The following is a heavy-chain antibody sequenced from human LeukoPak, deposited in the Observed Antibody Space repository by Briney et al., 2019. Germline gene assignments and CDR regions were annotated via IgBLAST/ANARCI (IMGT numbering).Heavy chain of an antibody. D-gene: IGHD5-12*01. V-gene: IGHV3-23*01. CDR1: GFTFSSYA. Sequence: PGGSLRLSCAASGFTFSSYAMSWVRQAPEKGLEWVSTLSGNGGTTYYADSVKSRFTISRDNSKNTLYLQMNSLRAEDTAVYYCAKEEWLRRDYYGMDVWGQGTTASVSS. CDR2: LSGNGGTT. J-gene: IGHJ6*02. CDR3: AKEEWLRRDYYGMDV.